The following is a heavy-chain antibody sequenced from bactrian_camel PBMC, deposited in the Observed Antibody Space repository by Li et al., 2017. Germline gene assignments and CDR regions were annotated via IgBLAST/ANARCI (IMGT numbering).Heavy chain of an antibody. V-gene: IGHV3S9*01. CDR1: GFTFDGHN. Sequence: VQLVESGGGSVQAGETLRLSCTVSGFTFDGHNIGWYRQVPENGCEMVSSIAKDGTTNYADSVKGRFTLSQDNAKSTLYLRMNSLTPEDTAVYYCMAVFDYPLRCELRVGVVPPYLGQGTQVTVS. J-gene: IGHJ4*01. CDR3: MAVFDYPLRCELRVGVVPPY. CDR2: IAKDGTT. D-gene: IGHD5*01.